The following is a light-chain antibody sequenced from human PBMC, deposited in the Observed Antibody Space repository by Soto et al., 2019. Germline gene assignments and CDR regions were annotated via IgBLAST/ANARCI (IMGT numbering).Light chain of an antibody. CDR1: QSISSW. Sequence: DIQMTQSPSTLSASVRDRVTITCRASQSISSWLAWYQQKPGKAPKLLIYKASTLESGVPSRFSGSGSGTEFTLTISSLQPDDFATYYCQQYTSYRTFGQGTKVEVK. CDR3: QQYTSYRT. CDR2: KAS. J-gene: IGKJ1*01. V-gene: IGKV1-5*03.